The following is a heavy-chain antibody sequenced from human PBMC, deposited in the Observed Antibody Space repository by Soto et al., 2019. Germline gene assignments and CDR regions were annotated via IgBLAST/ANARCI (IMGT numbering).Heavy chain of an antibody. Sequence: GGSLRLSCAASGFTFSSYAMSWVRQAPGKGLDWVSAISGSGGRTYYADSVKGRFTISRDNSKNTLYLQMNSLRAEDTAVYYCAKAISRPSVYYFDYWGQGTLVTVSS. CDR1: GFTFSSYA. CDR2: ISGSGGRT. CDR3: AKAISRPSVYYFDY. D-gene: IGHD6-19*01. V-gene: IGHV3-23*01. J-gene: IGHJ4*02.